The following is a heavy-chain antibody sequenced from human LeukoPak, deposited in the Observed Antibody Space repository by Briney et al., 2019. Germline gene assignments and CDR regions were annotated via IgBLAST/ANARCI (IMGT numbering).Heavy chain of an antibody. V-gene: IGHV3-21*01. CDR3: ASGTIVGARGADN. CDR2: ISGSSYHI. CDR1: GFTFSTCS. D-gene: IGHD1-26*01. Sequence: GGSLRLSCAASGFTFSTCSMKWVRQAPGKALEWVSSISGSSYHIYYTDSVKGRFTISRDNANNLLYLQMNSLRAEDTAVYYCASGTIVGARGADNWGQGTLVTVSS. J-gene: IGHJ4*02.